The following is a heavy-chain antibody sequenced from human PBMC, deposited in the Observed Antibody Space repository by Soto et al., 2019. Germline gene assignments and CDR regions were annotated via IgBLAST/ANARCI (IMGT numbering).Heavy chain of an antibody. J-gene: IGHJ3*02. CDR3: ARDITGIAAAGPYAFDI. V-gene: IGHV1-18*01. Sequence: GASVKVSCKASGYTFTSYGISWVRQAPGQGLEWMGWISAYNGNTNYAQKLQGRVTMTTDTSTSTAYMELRSLRSDDTVVYYCARDITGIAAAGPYAFDIWGQGTMVTVSS. CDR2: ISAYNGNT. D-gene: IGHD6-13*01. CDR1: GYTFTSYG.